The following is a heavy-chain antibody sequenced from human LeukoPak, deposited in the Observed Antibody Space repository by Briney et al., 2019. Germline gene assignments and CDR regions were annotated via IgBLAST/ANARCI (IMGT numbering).Heavy chain of an antibody. Sequence: PGGSLRLSCAASGFTFSSFSMNWVRQAPGKGLEWVSSISSSSSYIYYADSVRGRFTISRDNAKNSLYLQMNSLRAEDTAVYYCARERDPYGDYIIDAFDIWGRGTMVTVSS. CDR3: ARERDPYGDYIIDAFDI. CDR1: GFTFSSFS. V-gene: IGHV3-21*04. J-gene: IGHJ3*02. CDR2: ISSSSSYI. D-gene: IGHD4-17*01.